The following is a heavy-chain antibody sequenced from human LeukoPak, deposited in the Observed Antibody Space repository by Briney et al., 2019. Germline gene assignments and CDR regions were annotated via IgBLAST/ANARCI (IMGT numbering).Heavy chain of an antibody. J-gene: IGHJ4*01. D-gene: IGHD3-10*01. CDR3: ARLWFGELSFFDS. CDR1: GFTFSTYR. V-gene: IGHV3-48*02. CDR2: ISSSSSTI. Sequence: GGSLRLSRAASGFTFSTYRMTWVRQAPGKGLEWLSFISSSSSTIYYADSVKGRFTISRHNAKNSLYLQMNSLREEETAVYYCARLWFGELSFFDSWGQGTLVTVSS.